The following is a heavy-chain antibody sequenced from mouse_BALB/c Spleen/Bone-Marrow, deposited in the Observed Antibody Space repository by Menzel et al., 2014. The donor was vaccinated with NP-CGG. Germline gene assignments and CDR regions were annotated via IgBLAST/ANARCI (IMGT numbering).Heavy chain of an antibody. CDR1: GYTFTSYW. V-gene: IGHV1-5*01. CDR2: IYPGNSDT. J-gene: IGHJ2*01. Sequence: VQLQQSGTVLARPGASVKMSCKASGYTFTSYWMHWVKQRPGRGLEWIGTIYPGNSDTTYNQKFKGKAKLTAVTSTSTAYMELSSLTNEDSAVYYCTTLARNYSDYWGQGTTLTVSS. CDR3: TTLARNYSDY.